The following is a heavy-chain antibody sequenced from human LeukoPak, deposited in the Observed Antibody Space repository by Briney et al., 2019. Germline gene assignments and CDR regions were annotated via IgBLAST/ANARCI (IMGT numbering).Heavy chain of an antibody. CDR1: GYTFTSYG. CDR3: ARDPNSSGYPPHAGDY. J-gene: IGHJ4*02. V-gene: IGHV1-18*01. D-gene: IGHD3-22*01. CDR2: ISAYNGNT. Sequence: RGASVKVSCKASGYTFTSYGISWVRQAPGQGLELRGRISAYNGNTNYAQKLQGRVTMTTDTSTSTAYMELRSLRFDDTAVYYCARDPNSSGYPPHAGDYWGQGTLVTVSS.